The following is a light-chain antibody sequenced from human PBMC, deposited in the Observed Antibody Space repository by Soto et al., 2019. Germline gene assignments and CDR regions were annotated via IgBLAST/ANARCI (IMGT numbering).Light chain of an antibody. CDR1: QSVLYSSNNKSY. CDR2: WAS. J-gene: IGKJ1*01. V-gene: IGKV4-1*01. Sequence: DIVMTQSPDSLAVSLGERATINCKSSQSVLYSSNNKSYLAWYQQEPGQPPKLLIYWASTRESGVPDRFSGGGSGTDFTLTISSLQAEDVAVYYCQQYYSTPWTFGQGTKVEIK. CDR3: QQYYSTPWT.